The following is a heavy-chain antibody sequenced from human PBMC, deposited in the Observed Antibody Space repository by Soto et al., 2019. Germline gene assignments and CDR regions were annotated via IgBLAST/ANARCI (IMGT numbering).Heavy chain of an antibody. CDR2: IDLSSAYI. Sequence: EVQLLESGGGLVQPGGSLRLSCAGSGFTFSSYAMGWVRQGPGKGLEWVSSIDLSSAYIYYADSVEGRFTISRDNSKNTLYLQMNSLRAEDTAVYYCAKIGSRSENFDYWGQGTLVTVSS. D-gene: IGHD3-10*01. V-gene: IGHV3-23*01. CDR3: AKIGSRSENFDY. CDR1: GFTFSSYA. J-gene: IGHJ4*02.